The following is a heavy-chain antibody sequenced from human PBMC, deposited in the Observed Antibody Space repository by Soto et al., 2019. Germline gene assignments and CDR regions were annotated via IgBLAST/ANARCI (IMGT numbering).Heavy chain of an antibody. CDR2: IIPIFNST. J-gene: IGHJ4*02. CDR3: AKARVRIVGANSFDY. Sequence: ASVKVSCKVSGSRFSNYVISWVRQAPGHGLEWLGRIIPIFNSTKYAQNFQGRVTITADKSTSTASLELSSLGPDDTAVYFCAKARVRIVGANSFDYWGQGTPVTVSS. V-gene: IGHV1-69*06. D-gene: IGHD1-26*01. CDR1: GSRFSNYV.